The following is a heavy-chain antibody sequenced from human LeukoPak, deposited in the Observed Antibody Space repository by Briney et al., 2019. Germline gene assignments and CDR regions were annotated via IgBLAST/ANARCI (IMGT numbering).Heavy chain of an antibody. Sequence: ASVKVSCKASGGTFSSYAISWVRQAPGQGLEWMGRIIPILGIANYAQKLQGRLTITADKSTSTAYMELSSLRSEDTAVYYCARGRQNYDFWSGYSHDAFDIWGQGTMVTVSS. CDR1: GGTFSSYA. V-gene: IGHV1-69*04. D-gene: IGHD3-3*01. CDR3: ARGRQNYDFWSGYSHDAFDI. CDR2: IIPILGIA. J-gene: IGHJ3*02.